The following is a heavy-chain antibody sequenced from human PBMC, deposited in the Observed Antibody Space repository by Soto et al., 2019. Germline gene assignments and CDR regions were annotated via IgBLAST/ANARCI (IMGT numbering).Heavy chain of an antibody. CDR2: INRSGST. D-gene: IGHD3-3*02. CDR3: ARGAIFDY. CDR1: GGSFSGYY. J-gene: IGHJ4*02. V-gene: IGHV4-34*01. Sequence: QVHLQQWGAGLLRPSETLSLTCAVYGGSFSGYYWSWIRQPPGKGLEWIGEINRSGSTDYNPSLKGRVTMSLDTSNNQFSLRLISVTAADTAVYYCARGAIFDYWGQGTLITVSS.